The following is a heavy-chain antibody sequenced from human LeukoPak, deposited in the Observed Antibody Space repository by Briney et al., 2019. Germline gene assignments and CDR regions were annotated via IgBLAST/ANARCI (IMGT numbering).Heavy chain of an antibody. CDR1: GGTFTSYA. V-gene: IGHV1-69*13. Sequence: SVKVSCKSSGGTFTSYAIIWVRQAPGQGLDCMGGIIPIFGTANYAQKFQGRVTITADESTSTAYMELSSLRSEDTAVYYCARSIGSELLWFGELDYWGQGALVTVSS. J-gene: IGHJ4*02. CDR2: IIPIFGTA. CDR3: ARSIGSELLWFGELDY. D-gene: IGHD3-10*01.